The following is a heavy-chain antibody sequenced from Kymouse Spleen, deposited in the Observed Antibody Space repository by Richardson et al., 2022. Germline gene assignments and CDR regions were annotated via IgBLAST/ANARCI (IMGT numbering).Heavy chain of an antibody. Sequence: QVQLQESGPGLVKPSETLSLTCTVSGGSISSYYWSWIRQPPGKGLEWIGYIYYSGSTNYNPSLKSRVTISVDTSKNQFSLKLSSVTAADTAVYYCARDEGGTVTLFDYWGQGTLVTVSS. D-gene: IGHD4-17*01. CDR3: ARDEGGTVTLFDY. V-gene: IGHV4-59*01. CDR2: IYYSGST. CDR1: GGSISSYY. J-gene: IGHJ4*02.